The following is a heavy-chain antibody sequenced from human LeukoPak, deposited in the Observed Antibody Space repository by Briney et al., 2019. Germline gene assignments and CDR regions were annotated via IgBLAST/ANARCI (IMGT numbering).Heavy chain of an antibody. V-gene: IGHV3-53*01. J-gene: IGHJ3*02. CDR3: ARDRTAAGTPYAFDI. CDR1: GFTVSSNY. Sequence: GGSLRLSCAASGFTVSSNYMSWVRQAPGKGLEWVSVIYSGGSTYYADSVKGRFTISRDNSKNTLYLQMNSLRAEDTAVYYCARDRTAAGTPYAFDIWGQGTMVTVSS. D-gene: IGHD6-13*01. CDR2: IYSGGST.